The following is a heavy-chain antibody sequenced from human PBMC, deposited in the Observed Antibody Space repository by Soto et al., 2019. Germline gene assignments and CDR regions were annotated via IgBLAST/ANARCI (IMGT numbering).Heavy chain of an antibody. Sequence: QVQLVESGGGVVQPGRSLRLSCAASGFTFSFYTMYWVGQAPGKGLEWVAAISYDGNNKYYTDSVKGRFTISRDNSKNTLYLQMNSLRPEDTAVYYCARGRRDSSGWFFDYWGQGTLVTVSS. CDR1: GFTFSFYT. V-gene: IGHV3-30-3*01. CDR3: ARGRRDSSGWFFDY. CDR2: ISYDGNNK. J-gene: IGHJ4*02. D-gene: IGHD6-19*01.